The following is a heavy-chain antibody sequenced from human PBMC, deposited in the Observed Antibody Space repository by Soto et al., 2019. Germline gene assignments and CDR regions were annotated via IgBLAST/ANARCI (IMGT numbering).Heavy chain of an antibody. D-gene: IGHD6-13*01. CDR1: GFPFINFA. J-gene: IGHJ5*02. V-gene: IGHV3-23*01. CDR3: AKETIAAAGFVTWFDP. Sequence: GGSLRLSCAASGFPFINFAMSWVRQSPGKGLEWVSAISGTGSRTWYADSVRGRFTVSRDNSKNTLYLQMNSLRAEDTAVYYCAKETIAAAGFVTWFDPWGQGTLVTVSS. CDR2: ISGTGSRT.